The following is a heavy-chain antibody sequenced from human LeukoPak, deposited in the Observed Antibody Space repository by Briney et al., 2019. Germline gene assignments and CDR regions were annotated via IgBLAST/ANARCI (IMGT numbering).Heavy chain of an antibody. CDR2: IHPRSGYT. V-gene: IGHV1-2*02. J-gene: IGHJ4*02. Sequence: ASVKVSCKTSGYSLIAFYLHWVRQAPGQGLDWMGWIHPRSGYTHYAQKFQGRVTMTRDTSIREAYLDRSSIRSDDTAVYYLARDGDYGTGSYYRGCIDSWGQGTPVTVSP. CDR3: ARDGDYGTGSYYRGCIDS. D-gene: IGHD3-10*01. CDR1: GYSLIAFY.